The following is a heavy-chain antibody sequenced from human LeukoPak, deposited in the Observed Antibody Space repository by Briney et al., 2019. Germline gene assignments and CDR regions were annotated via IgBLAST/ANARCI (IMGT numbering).Heavy chain of an antibody. V-gene: IGHV4-59*01. CDR2: IHHTGST. CDR3: ARYASGSYPPLDY. J-gene: IGHJ4*02. D-gene: IGHD3-10*01. Sequence: SETLSRTCTVSGGSISGYYWTWIRQPPGKGLEWIGFIHHTGSTNYNPPLKSRVIISVDTSKNQFSLKLSSVTAADTAVYYCARYASGSYPPLDYWGQGTLVTVSS. CDR1: GGSISGYY.